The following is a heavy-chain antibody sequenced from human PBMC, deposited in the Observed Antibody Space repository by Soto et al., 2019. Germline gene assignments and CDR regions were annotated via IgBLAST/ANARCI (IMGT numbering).Heavy chain of an antibody. CDR1: GGSISSYY. CDR2: IYYSGST. Sequence: PSETLSLTCTVSGGSISSYYWSWIRQPPGKGLEWIGYIYYSGSTNYNPSLKSRVTISVDTSKNQFSLKLSSVTAADTAVYYCARDRLNGLENWGQGTLVTVSS. J-gene: IGHJ4*02. D-gene: IGHD2-8*01. V-gene: IGHV4-59*01. CDR3: ARDRLNGLEN.